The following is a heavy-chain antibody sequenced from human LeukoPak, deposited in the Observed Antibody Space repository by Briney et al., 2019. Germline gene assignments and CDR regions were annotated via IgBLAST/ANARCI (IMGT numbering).Heavy chain of an antibody. CDR3: VRDIRGSGTYRHLYFDY. J-gene: IGHJ4*02. Sequence: PGGSLRLSCTASGFAFDDYAMTWVRQAPGKGLEWIGYIRSNSYGGTTEYAASVRGRFSISRDDPRSIAYLQMNSLKTEDTAVYFCVRDIRGSGTYRHLYFDYWGQGALVTVSA. D-gene: IGHD3-10*01. CDR2: IRSNSYGGTT. V-gene: IGHV3-49*04. CDR1: GFAFDDYA.